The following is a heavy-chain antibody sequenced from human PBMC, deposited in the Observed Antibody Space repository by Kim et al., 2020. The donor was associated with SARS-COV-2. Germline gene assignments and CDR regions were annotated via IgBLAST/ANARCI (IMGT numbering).Heavy chain of an antibody. CDR3: ARVRKTLRYFDWFPGGGAPDY. Sequence: GGSLRLSCAASGFTFSSYSMNWVRQAPGKGLEWVSSISSSSSYIYYADSVKGRFTISRDNAKNSLYLQMNSLRAEDTAVYYCARVRKTLRYFDWFPGGGAPDYWGQGTLVTVSS. CDR1: GFTFSSYS. J-gene: IGHJ4*02. D-gene: IGHD3-9*01. CDR2: ISSSSSYI. V-gene: IGHV3-21*01.